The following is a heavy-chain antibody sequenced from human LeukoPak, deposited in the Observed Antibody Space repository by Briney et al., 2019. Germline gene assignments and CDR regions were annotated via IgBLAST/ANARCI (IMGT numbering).Heavy chain of an antibody. D-gene: IGHD1-26*01. CDR3: ARLTSGSYSFYYYIGV. CDR1: GGSINGYY. CDR2: IYYSGST. V-gene: IGHV4-59*01. Sequence: SETLSLTCTVSGGSINGYYWSWIRQPPGKGPEWIGYIYYSGSTNYNPSLKSRVTLSVDTSKNQFSLKLTSVTAADTAVYYCARLTSGSYSFYYYIGVWGKGTTVTVSS. J-gene: IGHJ6*03.